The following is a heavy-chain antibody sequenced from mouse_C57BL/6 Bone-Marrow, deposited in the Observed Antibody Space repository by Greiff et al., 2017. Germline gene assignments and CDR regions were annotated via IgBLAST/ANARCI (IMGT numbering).Heavy chain of an antibody. D-gene: IGHD2-5*01. CDR1: GFNIKDDY. CDR3: STGFYYNNWGFAY. V-gene: IGHV14-4*01. CDR2: IDPENGDT. J-gene: IGHJ3*01. Sequence: VQLKESGAELVRPGASVKLSCTASGFNIKDDYMHWVKQRPEEGLEWIGWIDPENGDTEYASKFQGKATITADTSSNTAYLQLSSLTAEDTAVYYCSTGFYYNNWGFAYWGQGTLVTVTA.